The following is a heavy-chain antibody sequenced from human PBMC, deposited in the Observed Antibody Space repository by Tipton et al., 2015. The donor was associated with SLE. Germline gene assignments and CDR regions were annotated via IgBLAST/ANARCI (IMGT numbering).Heavy chain of an antibody. J-gene: IGHJ6*03. CDR1: GFIFKNYG. V-gene: IGHV3-33*06. CDR2: IWYDGRNK. Sequence: RSLRLSCAASGFIFKNYGMHWVRQAPGKGLEWVAVIWYDGRNKYDADSVKGRFTISRDNSKNTLYLQMSSLRAEDTAVYYCANSDYYYYMDVWGKGTTVTVSS. CDR3: ANSDYYYYMDV.